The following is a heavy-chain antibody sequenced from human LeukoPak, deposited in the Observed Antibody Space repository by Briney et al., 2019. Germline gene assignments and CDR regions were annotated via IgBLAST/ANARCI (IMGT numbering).Heavy chain of an antibody. CDR3: AREPAPGGLDY. J-gene: IGHJ4*02. D-gene: IGHD2-2*01. V-gene: IGHV3-21*01. Sequence: GGSLRLSCEAPGFIFNGYTMNWVRQAPGKGLEWVSSISSSGSNIYYADSVKGRFTISRDNAKNSLSMQMNSLRAEDTAVYYCAREPAPGGLDYWGQGTLVTVSS. CDR2: ISSSGSNI. CDR1: GFIFNGYT.